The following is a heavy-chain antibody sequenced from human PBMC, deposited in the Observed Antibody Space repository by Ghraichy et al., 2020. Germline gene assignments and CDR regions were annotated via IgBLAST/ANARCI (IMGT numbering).Heavy chain of an antibody. V-gene: IGHV3-73*01. CDR2: VRSKANSYAT. Sequence: GGSLRLSCAASGFVFSGSTMHWVRQASGKGLEWVGRVRSKANSYATEYAESVKGRFTISRDDSKNTVYLQMDGLSTDDTAVYYCTRPKVAASYAGFDPWGQGTLVTVSS. CDR1: GFVFSGST. D-gene: IGHD3-16*01. J-gene: IGHJ5*02. CDR3: TRPKVAASYAGFDP.